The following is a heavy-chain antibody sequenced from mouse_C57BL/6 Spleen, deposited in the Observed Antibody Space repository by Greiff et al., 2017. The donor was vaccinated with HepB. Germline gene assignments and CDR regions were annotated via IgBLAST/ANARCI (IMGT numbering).Heavy chain of an antibody. V-gene: IGHV1-82*01. CDR3: ARDDPGFAY. CDR1: GYAFSSSW. J-gene: IGHJ3*01. CDR2: IYPGDGDT. Sequence: QVQLQQSGPELVKPGASVKISCKASGYAFSSSWMNWVKQRPGKGLEWIGRIYPGDGDTNYNGKFKGKATLTADKSSSTAYMQLSSLTSEDSAVYFCARDDPGFAYWGQGTLVTVSA.